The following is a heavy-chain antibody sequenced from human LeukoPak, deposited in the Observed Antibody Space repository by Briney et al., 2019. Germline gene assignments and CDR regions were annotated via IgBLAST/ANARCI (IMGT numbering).Heavy chain of an antibody. J-gene: IGHJ4*02. CDR1: GFTFSSYA. Sequence: GGSLRLSRAASGFTFSSYAMSWVGQAPGKGLEWVSAISGSGGSTYYADSVKGRFTISRDNSKNTLYLQMNSLRAEDTAVYYCAKGYCSGGSCYYFDYWGQGTLVAVSA. D-gene: IGHD2-15*01. CDR3: AKGYCSGGSCYYFDY. V-gene: IGHV3-23*01. CDR2: ISGSGGST.